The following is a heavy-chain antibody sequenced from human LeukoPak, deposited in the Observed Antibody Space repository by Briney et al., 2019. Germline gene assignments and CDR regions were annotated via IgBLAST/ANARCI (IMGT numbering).Heavy chain of an antibody. D-gene: IGHD1-26*01. J-gene: IGHJ4*02. CDR2: FGGAGRGST. CDR3: AKARGATVNDPVDY. V-gene: IGHV3-23*01. CDR1: GFTFRFFA. Sequence: GGSLRLSCAASGFTFRFFAMTWVRQAPGKGLEWVSSFGGAGRGSTYHSDSVKGRFTISRDDSKNTLYLQMNSLRIEDTAVYHCAKARGATVNDPVDYWGQGTLVTVSS.